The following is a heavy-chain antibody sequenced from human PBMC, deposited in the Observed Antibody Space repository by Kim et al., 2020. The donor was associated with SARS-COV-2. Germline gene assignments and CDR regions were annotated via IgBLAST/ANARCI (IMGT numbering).Heavy chain of an antibody. CDR3: ARDQDHSLYFHY. Sequence: ASVKVSCKTSGYTFSDYPLSWLRQAPGKGPEWLGWIDTNTGNPVNAKGFAGRFVFSLDTSVNTAYLQISSLKAAGTAIYYCARDQDHSLYFHYWGQGTLVTVSS. V-gene: IGHV7-4-1*01. D-gene: IGHD4-4*01. CDR2: IDTNTGNP. J-gene: IGHJ4*02. CDR1: GYTFSDYP.